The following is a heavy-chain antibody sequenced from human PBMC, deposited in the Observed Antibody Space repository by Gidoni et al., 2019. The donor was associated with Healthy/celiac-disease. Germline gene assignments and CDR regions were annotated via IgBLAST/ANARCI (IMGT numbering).Heavy chain of an antibody. Sequence: FSSYAMSWVRQAPGKGLEWVSAISGSGGSTYYADSVKGRFTISRDNSKNTLYLQMNSLRAEDTAVYYCAKDRDFWSGPPFDYWGQGTLVTVSS. D-gene: IGHD3-3*01. J-gene: IGHJ4*02. CDR3: AKDRDFWSGPPFDY. CDR1: FSSYA. CDR2: ISGSGGST. V-gene: IGHV3-23*01.